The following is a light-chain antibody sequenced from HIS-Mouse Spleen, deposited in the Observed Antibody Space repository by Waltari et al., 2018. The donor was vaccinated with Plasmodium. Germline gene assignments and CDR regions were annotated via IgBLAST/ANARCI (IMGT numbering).Light chain of an antibody. V-gene: IGKV3-20*01. CDR3: QQYGSSPLT. Sequence: EIVLPQSPGTLSLSPGARATLSCRASQSVSSSYLAWYQQKPGQAPRLLIYGASSRATGIPDRFSGSGSGTDFTLTISRLEPEDFAVYYCQQYGSSPLTFGGGTKVEIK. J-gene: IGKJ4*01. CDR2: GAS. CDR1: QSVSSSY.